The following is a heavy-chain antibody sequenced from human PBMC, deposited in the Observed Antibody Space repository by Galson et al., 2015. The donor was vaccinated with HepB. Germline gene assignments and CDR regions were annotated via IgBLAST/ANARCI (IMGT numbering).Heavy chain of an antibody. J-gene: IGHJ4*02. D-gene: IGHD6-13*01. V-gene: IGHV3-66*01. CDR1: GFTVSSNY. Sequence: SLRLSCAASGFTVSSNYMSWVRQAPGKGLEWVSVIYSGGSTYYADSVKGRFTISRDNSKNTLYLQMNSLRAEDTAVYYCAAHSSSWYVGSVDYWGQGTLVTVSS. CDR2: IYSGGST. CDR3: AAHSSSWYVGSVDY.